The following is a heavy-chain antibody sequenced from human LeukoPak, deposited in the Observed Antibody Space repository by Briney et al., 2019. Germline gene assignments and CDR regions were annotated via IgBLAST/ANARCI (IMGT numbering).Heavy chain of an antibody. V-gene: IGHV3-33*01. CDR2: IMNDGTEK. Sequence: PGRSLRLSCAASGFTFSSYVMHWVRQAPGKGLEWVAVIMNDGTEKYSADSVKGRFTISRDNSRNTLYLQMNSLRAEDTAMYYCARELGRSGSYDHWGQGTLVTVSS. J-gene: IGHJ4*02. CDR3: ARELGRSGSYDH. CDR1: GFTFSSYV. D-gene: IGHD1-1*01.